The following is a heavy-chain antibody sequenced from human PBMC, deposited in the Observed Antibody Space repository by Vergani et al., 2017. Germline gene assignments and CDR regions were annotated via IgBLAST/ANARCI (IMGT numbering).Heavy chain of an antibody. CDR2: VHTDGTA. Sequence: VQLQESGPGLLKPSETLSLTCSVSGASISSYFWSWIRQPAGKGLEWLGRVHTDGTAYYNPSLRTRVRLSADLSQSQFSLKMTSLTAADTPVYFCARGXWDDDGPRGWFAPWGQGILVTVSS. CDR1: GASISSYF. J-gene: IGHJ5*02. D-gene: IGHD5-24*01. V-gene: IGHV4-4*07. CDR3: ARGXWDDDGPRGWFAP.